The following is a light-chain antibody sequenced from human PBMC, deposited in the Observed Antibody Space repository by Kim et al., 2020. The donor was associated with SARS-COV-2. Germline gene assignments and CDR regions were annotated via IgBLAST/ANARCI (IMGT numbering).Light chain of an antibody. V-gene: IGLV4-69*01. CDR1: SGHSNYA. Sequence: GATFKLTCTLTSGHSNYAIAWHQQRPGKGPRYLMKVKSDGGHTRGDDVPDRFSASSSGADRYLTISNLRSDDEADYYCQTWGTGMVFGGGTQLTVL. CDR2: VKSDGGH. J-gene: IGLJ3*02. CDR3: QTWGTGMV.